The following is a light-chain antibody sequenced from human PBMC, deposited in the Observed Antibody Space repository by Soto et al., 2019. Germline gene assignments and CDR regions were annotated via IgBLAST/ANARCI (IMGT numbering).Light chain of an antibody. Sequence: EIMLTQSPGTLSLSPGERATLSCRASQSVSSNNLAWYQQRPGQAPRVVIYDASTRATGIPERFSGSGSGTDFTLTISRLEPEDFAVYYCQQYGRSPFTFGPGTKVDIK. V-gene: IGKV3-20*01. J-gene: IGKJ3*01. CDR1: QSVSSNN. CDR2: DAS. CDR3: QQYGRSPFT.